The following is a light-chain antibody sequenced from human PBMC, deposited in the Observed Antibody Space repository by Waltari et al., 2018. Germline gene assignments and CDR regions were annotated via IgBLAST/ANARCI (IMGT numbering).Light chain of an antibody. V-gene: IGKV3-20*01. Sequence: EIVLTQSPGPLSFSPGERATLACRASQSVGRSLAWYQQKPGQAPRLLIYDASRRATGIPDRFSGSGSGTDFSLTISRLEPEDFAVYYCQNYVRLPATFGQGTKVEI. J-gene: IGKJ1*01. CDR3: QNYVRLPAT. CDR1: QSVGRS. CDR2: DAS.